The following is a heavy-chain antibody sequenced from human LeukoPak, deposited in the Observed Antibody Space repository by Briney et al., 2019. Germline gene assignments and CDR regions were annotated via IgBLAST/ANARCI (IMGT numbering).Heavy chain of an antibody. V-gene: IGHV3-7*03. CDR3: ARVIPYWYFDL. D-gene: IGHD2-21*01. CDR1: GFTFSDYS. Sequence: PGGSLRLSCAASGFTFSDYSMNWVRQSPGKGLEWVASIYQDGDEKYYVDSVKGRFTISRDNAKNSLYLQMDSLRAEDTAIYYCARVIPYWYFDLWGRGTLVTVSS. J-gene: IGHJ2*01. CDR2: IYQDGDEK.